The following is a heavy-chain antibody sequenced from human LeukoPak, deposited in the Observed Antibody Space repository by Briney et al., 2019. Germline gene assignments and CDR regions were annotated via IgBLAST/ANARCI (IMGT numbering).Heavy chain of an antibody. V-gene: IGHV4-39*01. CDR2: IYYSGST. CDR1: GGSISSSSYY. J-gene: IGHJ4*02. D-gene: IGHD4-17*01. Sequence: SETLSLTCTVSGGSISSSSYYWGWIRQPPGKGLEWIGSIYYSGSTYYNPSLKSRVTISVDTSKNQFSLKLSSVTAADTAVYYCARHDGDYTYYFDYWGREPWSPSPQ. CDR3: ARHDGDYTYYFDY.